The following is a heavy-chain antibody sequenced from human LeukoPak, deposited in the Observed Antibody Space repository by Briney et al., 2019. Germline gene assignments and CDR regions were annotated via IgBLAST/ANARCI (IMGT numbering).Heavy chain of an antibody. J-gene: IGHJ4*02. CDR3: ARDYYGSGSYWPGY. Sequence: GGSLRLSCAASGFTFSSYWMSWIRQAPGKGLEWVSYISSSGSTIYYADSVKGRFTISRDNAKNSLYLQMNSLRAEDTAVDYCARDYYGSGSYWPGYWGQGTLVTVSS. V-gene: IGHV3-11*01. D-gene: IGHD3-10*01. CDR1: GFTFSSYW. CDR2: ISSSGSTI.